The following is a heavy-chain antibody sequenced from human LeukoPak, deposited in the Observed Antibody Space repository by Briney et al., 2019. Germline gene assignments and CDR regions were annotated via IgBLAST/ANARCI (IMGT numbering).Heavy chain of an antibody. CDR3: ARGPITYYYDSSGYPDYFDY. D-gene: IGHD3-22*01. J-gene: IGHJ4*02. Sequence: PSETLSLTCTVSGGSISSYYWSWIRQPPGKGLEWIGYIYYSGSTNYNPSLKSRVTISVDTSKNQFSLKLSSVTAADTAVYYCARGPITYYYDSSGYPDYFDYWGQGTLVTVSS. V-gene: IGHV4-59*01. CDR2: IYYSGST. CDR1: GGSISSYY.